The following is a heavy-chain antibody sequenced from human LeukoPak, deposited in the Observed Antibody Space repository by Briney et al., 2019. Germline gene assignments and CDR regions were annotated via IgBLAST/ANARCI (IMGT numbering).Heavy chain of an antibody. D-gene: IGHD4-17*01. CDR3: AGGWPIWDGDRPLYYFDY. Sequence: SETLSLTCAVYGGSFSGYYWSWIRQPPGKGLEWIGEINHSGSTNYNPSLKSRVTLSVDTSKNQFSLKLSSVTAADTAVYYCAGGWPIWDGDRPLYYFDYWGQETLVTVSS. CDR1: GGSFSGYY. CDR2: INHSGST. J-gene: IGHJ4*02. V-gene: IGHV4-34*01.